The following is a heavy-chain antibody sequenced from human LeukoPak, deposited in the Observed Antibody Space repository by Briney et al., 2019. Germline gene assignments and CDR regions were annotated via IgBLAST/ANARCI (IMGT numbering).Heavy chain of an antibody. D-gene: IGHD3-10*01. V-gene: IGHV5-51*01. Sequence: GESLKISCKGSGYSFTSYWIGWARQMPGKGLEWMGIIYPGDSDTRYSPSFQGQVTISADKSISTAYLQWSSLKASDTAMYYCARRSRTMVRGWNAFDIWGQGTMVTVSS. CDR1: GYSFTSYW. CDR3: ARRSRTMVRGWNAFDI. J-gene: IGHJ3*02. CDR2: IYPGDSDT.